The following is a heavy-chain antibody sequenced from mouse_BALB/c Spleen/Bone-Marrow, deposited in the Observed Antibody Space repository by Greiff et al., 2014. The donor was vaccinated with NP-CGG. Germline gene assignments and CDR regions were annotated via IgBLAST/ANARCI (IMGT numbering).Heavy chain of an antibody. Sequence: DVKLQESGAELVKPGASVKLSCTASGFNIKDTYMHWVKQRPEQGLEWIGRIDPANGNTKYDPKFQGKATITADTSSNTAYLQLSSLPSEDTAVYYCASYVYGYYFDYWGQGTTLTVSS. CDR3: ASYVYGYYFDY. V-gene: IGHV14-3*02. D-gene: IGHD2-2*01. CDR1: GFNIKDTY. CDR2: IDPANGNT. J-gene: IGHJ2*01.